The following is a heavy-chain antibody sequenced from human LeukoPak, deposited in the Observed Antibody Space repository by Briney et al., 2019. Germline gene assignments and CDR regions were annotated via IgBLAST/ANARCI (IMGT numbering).Heavy chain of an antibody. V-gene: IGHV4-59*01. D-gene: IGHD2-21*02. J-gene: IGHJ4*02. CDR1: GGSISSYY. Sequence: SETLSLTCTVSGGSISSYYWSWIRQPPGKGLEWIGYIYYSGSTNYNPSLKSRVTISVDTSKNQFSLKLSSVTAADTAVYYCARGRGVTAVFDYWGQGTLVTVSS. CDR3: ARGRGVTAVFDY. CDR2: IYYSGST.